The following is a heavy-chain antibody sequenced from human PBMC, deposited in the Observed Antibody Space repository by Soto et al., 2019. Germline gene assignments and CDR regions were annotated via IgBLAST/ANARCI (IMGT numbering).Heavy chain of an antibody. V-gene: IGHV4-31*03. CDR2: IYYSGST. Sequence: PSETLSLTCTVSGGSISSGGYYWSWIRQHPGKGLEWIGYIYYSGSTYYNPSLKSRVTISVDTSKNQFPLKLSSVTAADTAVYYCARESLDYDFWSGSPYYYYGVDAWGQGTTVTVSS. J-gene: IGHJ6*02. D-gene: IGHD3-3*01. CDR3: ARESLDYDFWSGSPYYYYGVDA. CDR1: GGSISSGGYY.